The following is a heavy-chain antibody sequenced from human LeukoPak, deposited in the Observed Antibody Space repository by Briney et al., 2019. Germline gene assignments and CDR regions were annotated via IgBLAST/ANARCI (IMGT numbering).Heavy chain of an antibody. V-gene: IGHV4-30-4*08. CDR3: ARTGYCRSTRCYVDY. CDR1: GGSISSGDYY. D-gene: IGHD2-2*01. J-gene: IGHJ4*02. Sequence: SETLSLTCTVSGGSISSGDYYWSWIRQPPGKGLEWIGYIYYSGSTYYNPSLKSRVTISVDTSKNQFSLKLSSVTAAGTAVYYCARTGYCRSTRCYVDYWGQGTLVTVSS. CDR2: IYYSGST.